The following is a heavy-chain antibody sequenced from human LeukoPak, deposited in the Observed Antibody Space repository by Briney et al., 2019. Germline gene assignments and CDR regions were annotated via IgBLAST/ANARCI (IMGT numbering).Heavy chain of an antibody. Sequence: GSLRLSCAASGFTFSSCAMNWVRQAPGKGLEWVSSVRGSGATTYDADSVKGRFTISRDNSKNTLYLQMNSLRAEDTAIYYCAKDRYGDYSFDSWGQGTLVTVSS. CDR1: GFTFSSCA. CDR3: AKDRYGDYSFDS. V-gene: IGHV3-23*01. J-gene: IGHJ4*02. D-gene: IGHD4-17*01. CDR2: VRGSGATT.